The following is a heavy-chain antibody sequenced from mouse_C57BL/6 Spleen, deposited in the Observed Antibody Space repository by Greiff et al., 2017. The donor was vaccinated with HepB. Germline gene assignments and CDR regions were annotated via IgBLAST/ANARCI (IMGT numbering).Heavy chain of an antibody. D-gene: IGHD1-1*01. V-gene: IGHV5-16*01. CDR1: GFTFSDYY. CDR3: ARVGTTVVATEYFDV. J-gene: IGHJ1*03. Sequence: EVKLVESEGGLVQPGSSMKLSCTASGFTFSDYYMAWVRQVPEKGLEWVANINYDGSSTYYLDSLKSRFIISRDNAKNSLYLQMSSLKSEDTATYYCARVGTTVVATEYFDVWGTGTTVTVSS. CDR2: INYDGSST.